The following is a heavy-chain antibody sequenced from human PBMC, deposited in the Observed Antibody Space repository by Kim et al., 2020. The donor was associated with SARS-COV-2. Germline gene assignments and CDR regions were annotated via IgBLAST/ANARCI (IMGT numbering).Heavy chain of an antibody. CDR1: GFTFSRYE. CDR2: IDLRGSTI. Sequence: GGSLRLSCAASGFTFSRYEMNWVRQAPGKGLEWVSYIDLRGSTIYYADSVKGRFTISRDNAKNSLYLQMNSLRAEDTAIYYCARDDYGGIVDAFDIWGQGTMVTVSS. D-gene: IGHD4-17*01. V-gene: IGHV3-48*03. CDR3: ARDDYGGIVDAFDI. J-gene: IGHJ3*02.